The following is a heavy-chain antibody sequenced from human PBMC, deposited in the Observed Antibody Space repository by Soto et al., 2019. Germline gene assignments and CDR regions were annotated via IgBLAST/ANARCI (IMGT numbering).Heavy chain of an antibody. CDR1: GFTFSSYE. V-gene: IGHV3-48*03. J-gene: IGHJ6*02. D-gene: IGHD5-18*01. Sequence: GSLRLSCAASGFTFSSYEMNWVRQAPGKGLEWVSYISSSGSTIYYADSVKGRFTISRDNAKNSLYLQMNSLRAEDTAVYYCARDRRAMVSYYYYGMDVWGQGTTVTVSS. CDR3: ARDRRAMVSYYYYGMDV. CDR2: ISSSGSTI.